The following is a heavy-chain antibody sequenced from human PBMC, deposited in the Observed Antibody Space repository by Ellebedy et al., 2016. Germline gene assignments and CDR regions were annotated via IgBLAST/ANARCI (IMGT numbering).Heavy chain of an antibody. CDR2: FDPEDGET. J-gene: IGHJ6*02. V-gene: IGHV1-24*01. Sequence: ASVKVSCKVSGYTLTELSMHWVRQAPGKGLEWMGGFDPEDGETIYAQKFQGRVTMTEDTSTDTAYMELSSLRSEDTAVYYCATGWQGSYYGSGSYRDGKGYYYYYGMDVWGQGTTVTVSS. CDR3: ATGWQGSYYGSGSYRDGKGYYYYYGMDV. D-gene: IGHD3-10*01. CDR1: GYTLTELS.